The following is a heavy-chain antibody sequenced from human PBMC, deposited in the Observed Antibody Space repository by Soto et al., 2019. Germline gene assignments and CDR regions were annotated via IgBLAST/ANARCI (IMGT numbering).Heavy chain of an antibody. CDR1: GFTFSNYG. D-gene: IGHD3-22*01. CDR2: VVYDGSKK. J-gene: IGHJ4*02. Sequence: QVQLVESGGGVAQPGRSLRLSCAASGFTFSNYGMDWVRQAPGKGLEWVAAVVYDGSKKYYADSVKGRFTVSRDNYKNTLFLEMNALSAEDTAVYYCARDRGYRRYFDSSGFWADSWGQGTLVTVSS. CDR3: ARDRGYRRYFDSSGFWADS. V-gene: IGHV3-33*08.